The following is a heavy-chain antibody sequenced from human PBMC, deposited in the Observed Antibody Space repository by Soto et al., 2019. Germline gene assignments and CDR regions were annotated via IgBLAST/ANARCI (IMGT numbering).Heavy chain of an antibody. Sequence: ASVKVSCKASGYIFTDYYMHWVRQAPGQGLGWMGRINPNIGTANYAQKFQGRVTITRDTSASTAYMELSSLRSEDTAVYYCATSYSHYYYGMDVWGQGTTVTVSS. CDR1: GYIFTDYY. V-gene: IGHV1-2*06. CDR3: ATSYSHYYYGMDV. CDR2: INPNIGTA. J-gene: IGHJ6*02. D-gene: IGHD6-13*01.